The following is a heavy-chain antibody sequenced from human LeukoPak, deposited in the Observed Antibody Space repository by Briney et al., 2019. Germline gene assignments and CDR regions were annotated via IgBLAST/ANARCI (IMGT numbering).Heavy chain of an antibody. CDR1: GGSISRYY. CDR2: IYYSGST. CDR3: ARHCDVDIVATCFGY. V-gene: IGHV4-59*01. D-gene: IGHD5-12*01. Sequence: SETLSLTCTVSGGSISRYYWSWIRQPPGKGLEWIGYIYYSGSTNYNPSLKSRVTISVDTSKNQFSLKLSSATAADTAVHYCARHCDVDIVATCFGYWGQGTLVTVSS. J-gene: IGHJ4*02.